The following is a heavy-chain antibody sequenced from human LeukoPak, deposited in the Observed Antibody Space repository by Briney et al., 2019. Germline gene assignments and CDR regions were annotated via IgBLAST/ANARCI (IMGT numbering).Heavy chain of an antibody. Sequence: GGSLRLSCAASGFTFSSYAMTWVRQAPGKGLEWVSGISGSGGSTNYADSVKGRFTISRDNSKDTLYLHMNSLRAEDTAVYYCAKDPNGSGPDFDYWGQGTLVTVSS. D-gene: IGHD3-10*01. CDR1: GFTFSSYA. V-gene: IGHV3-23*01. J-gene: IGHJ4*02. CDR3: AKDPNGSGPDFDY. CDR2: ISGSGGST.